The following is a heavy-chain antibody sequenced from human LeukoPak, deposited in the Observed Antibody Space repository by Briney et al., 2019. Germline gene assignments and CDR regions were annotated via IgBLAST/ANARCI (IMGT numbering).Heavy chain of an antibody. CDR3: ARDLSGIAGYTYGRGIDY. CDR1: GFTFSSHW. J-gene: IGHJ4*02. V-gene: IGHV3-7*01. Sequence: PGGSLRLSCAASGFTFSSHWMSWVRQAPGKGLEWVANIEKDGSEKYYVDAVKGRFTISRDNAKTSLYLQMNSLRAEDTAVYYCARDLSGIAGYTYGRGIDYWGQGTLVTVSS. D-gene: IGHD5-18*01. CDR2: IEKDGSEK.